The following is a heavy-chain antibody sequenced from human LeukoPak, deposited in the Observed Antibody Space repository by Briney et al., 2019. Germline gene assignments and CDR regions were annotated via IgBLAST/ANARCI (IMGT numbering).Heavy chain of an antibody. CDR3: ARDRIGYCSSTSCSGRAFDI. Sequence: GGSLRLSCAASGFTFSSYGMHWVRQAPGKGLEWVAFIRYDGSNKYYADSVKGRFTISRDNSKNTLYLQMNSLIAEDMAVYYCARDRIGYCSSTSCSGRAFDIWGQGTMVTVSS. J-gene: IGHJ3*02. CDR2: IRYDGSNK. V-gene: IGHV3-30*02. CDR1: GFTFSSYG. D-gene: IGHD2-2*01.